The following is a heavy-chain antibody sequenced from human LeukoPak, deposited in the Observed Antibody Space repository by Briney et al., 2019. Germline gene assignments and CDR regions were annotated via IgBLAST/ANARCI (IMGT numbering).Heavy chain of an antibody. D-gene: IGHD4-11*01. V-gene: IGHV1-18*01. J-gene: IGHJ5*02. CDR3: ARDLYRDSLPVSWFDP. CDR1: GYTFTSYG. CDR2: ISDYNGNT. Sequence: GASVKVSXKASGYTFTSYGISWVRQAPGQGLEWMGWISDYNGNTNYAQKLQGRVTMTTDTSTSTAYMELRILRSDDTAVYYCARDLYRDSLPVSWFDPWGQGTLVTVSS.